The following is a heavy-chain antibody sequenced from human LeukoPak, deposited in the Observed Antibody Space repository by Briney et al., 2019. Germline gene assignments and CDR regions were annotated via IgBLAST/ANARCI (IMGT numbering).Heavy chain of an antibody. CDR3: ARVADYGFWSTHYPPNRLRFDY. J-gene: IGHJ4*02. CDR1: GASLSGYY. D-gene: IGHD3-3*01. CDR2: INHSGST. V-gene: IGHV4-34*01. Sequence: PSETLSLTCGVYGASLSGYYWTWIRQPPGKGLEWIGEINHSGSTKYNPSLKSRVTISVDTSKNQFSLNLRSVTAADTSVYYCARVADYGFWSTHYPPNRLRFDYWGQGTLVTVSS.